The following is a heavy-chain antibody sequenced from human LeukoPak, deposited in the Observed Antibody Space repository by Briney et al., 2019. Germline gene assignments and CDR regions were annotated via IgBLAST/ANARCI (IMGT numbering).Heavy chain of an antibody. D-gene: IGHD3-10*01. CDR3: ARVSPYGSDYYYYYMDV. V-gene: IGHV4-34*01. CDR2: INHSGST. Sequence: SETLSPTCAVYGGSFSGYYWSWIRQPPGKGLEWIGEINHSGSTNYNPSLKSRVTISVDTSKNQFSLKLSSVTAADTAVYYCARVSPYGSDYYYYYMDVWGKGTTVTVSS. J-gene: IGHJ6*03. CDR1: GGSFSGYY.